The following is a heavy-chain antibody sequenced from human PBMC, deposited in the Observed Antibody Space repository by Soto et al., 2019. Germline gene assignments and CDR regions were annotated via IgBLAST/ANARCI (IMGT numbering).Heavy chain of an antibody. Sequence: QVRLVESGGGVAQPGRSLTLSCEASGFSFGHYGMHWVRQAPGKGLEWVALTSYEGSKKYYGESVKGRFTISRDNSRNTLYLQMRRMIMEDTAVYYCARDDREYSYGLYWCMEVWGRGTLVTVSS. CDR3: ARDDREYSYGLYWCMEV. CDR1: GFSFGHYG. V-gene: IGHV3-30*03. D-gene: IGHD5-18*01. CDR2: TSYEGSKK. J-gene: IGHJ2*01.